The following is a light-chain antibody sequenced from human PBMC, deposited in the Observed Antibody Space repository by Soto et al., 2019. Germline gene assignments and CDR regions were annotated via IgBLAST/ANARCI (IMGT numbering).Light chain of an antibody. CDR2: EVS. J-gene: IGLJ2*01. CDR3: SSYTSSSTVV. CDR1: SSDVGGYNY. V-gene: IGLV2-14*01. Sequence: QSVLTQPASVSGSPGQSITISCTGTSSDVGGYNYVSWYQQHPGKAPKLMIYEVSNRPSGVSNRFSGSKSGNTASLTISGIQAEDEADYYRSSYTSSSTVVFGGGAKLTVL.